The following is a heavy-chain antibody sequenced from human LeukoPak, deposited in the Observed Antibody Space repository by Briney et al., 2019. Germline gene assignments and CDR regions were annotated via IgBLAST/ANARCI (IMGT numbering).Heavy chain of an antibody. J-gene: IGHJ4*02. V-gene: IGHV3-23*01. CDR3: ARDQRGRGAYYFDY. CDR2: ISGSGGST. D-gene: IGHD3-10*01. CDR1: GFTFSSYA. Sequence: GGSLRLSCAASGFTFSSYAMSWVRQAPGKGLEWVSAISGSGGSTYYADSVKGRLTISRDNSKNTLYLQMNSLRAEDTAVYYCARDQRGRGAYYFDYWGQGTLVTVSS.